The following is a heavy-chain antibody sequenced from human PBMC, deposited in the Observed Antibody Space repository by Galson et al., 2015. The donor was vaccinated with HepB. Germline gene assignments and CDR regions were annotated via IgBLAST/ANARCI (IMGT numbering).Heavy chain of an antibody. J-gene: IGHJ5*02. CDR2: VSPDSGKT. D-gene: IGHD6-19*01. CDR3: SRGGWLDSSGFCREDGLDP. Sequence: SVKVSCKASGYTFTNYDINWVRQASGQGLEWIGWVSPDSGKTSYAQKFQGGVTMTRDTSINTAYMEVGSLRSEDTAVYYCSRGGWLDSSGFCREDGLDPWGQGTLVTVSS. V-gene: IGHV1-8*01. CDR1: GYTFTNYD.